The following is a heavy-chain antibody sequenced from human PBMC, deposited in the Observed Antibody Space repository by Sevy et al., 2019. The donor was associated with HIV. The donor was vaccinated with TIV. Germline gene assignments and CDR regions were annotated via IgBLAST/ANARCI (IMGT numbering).Heavy chain of an antibody. V-gene: IGHV3-48*02. J-gene: IGHJ6*02. CDR1: GFTFSSYS. CDR2: ISSSSTI. CDR3: ARDGADKITMAVASRRYYYYGMDV. Sequence: GGSLRLSCAASGFTFSSYSMNWVRQAPGKGLEWVSYISSSSTIYYEASVKGRFTISRDNAKNSLYLQMNSLSDEDTAVYYCARDGADKITMAVASRRYYYYGMDVWGQGTMVTVSS. D-gene: IGHD3-22*01.